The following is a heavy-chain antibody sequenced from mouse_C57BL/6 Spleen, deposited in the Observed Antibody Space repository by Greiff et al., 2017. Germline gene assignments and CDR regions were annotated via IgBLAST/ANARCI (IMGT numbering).Heavy chain of an antibody. J-gene: IGHJ4*01. Sequence: QVQLQQSGAELARPGASVKMSCKASGYTFTSYGISWVKQRTGQGLEWIGEIYPRSGNTNYNEKFKGKATLTADKSSSTAYMELRSLTSEDSAVYCAASDDSSGYEAMDYWGQGTSVTVSS. CDR2: IYPRSGNT. CDR3: ASDDSSGYEAMDY. CDR1: GYTFTSYG. D-gene: IGHD3-2*02. V-gene: IGHV1-81*01.